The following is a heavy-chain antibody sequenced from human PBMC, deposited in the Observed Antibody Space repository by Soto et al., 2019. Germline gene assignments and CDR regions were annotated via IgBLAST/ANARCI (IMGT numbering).Heavy chain of an antibody. CDR3: ARDTSRQLWPHYYYYRMDV. CDR2: TYYRSKWYN. CDR1: GDSVSSNSAA. J-gene: IGHJ6*02. V-gene: IGHV6-1*01. Sequence: SQTLSLTCAISGDSVSSNSAAWNWIRQSPSRGLEWLGRTYYRSKWYNDYAVSVKSRITINPDTSKNQFSLQLNSVTPEDTAVYYCARDTSRQLWPHYYYYRMDVWGQGTTVTVSS. D-gene: IGHD5-18*01.